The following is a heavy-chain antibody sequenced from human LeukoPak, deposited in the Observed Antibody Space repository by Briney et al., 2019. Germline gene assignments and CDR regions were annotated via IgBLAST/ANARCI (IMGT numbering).Heavy chain of an antibody. D-gene: IGHD6-13*01. CDR3: ARAVSSSWYSYYYYYMDV. V-gene: IGHV4-39*07. J-gene: IGHJ6*03. CDR2: IYYSGST. CDR1: GGSISSSSYC. Sequence: SETLSLTCTVSGGSISSSSYCWGWIRQPPGKGLEWIGSIYYSGSTYYNPSLKSRVTISVDTSKNQFSLKLSSVTAADTAVYYCARAVSSSWYSYYYYYMDVWGKGTTVTVSS.